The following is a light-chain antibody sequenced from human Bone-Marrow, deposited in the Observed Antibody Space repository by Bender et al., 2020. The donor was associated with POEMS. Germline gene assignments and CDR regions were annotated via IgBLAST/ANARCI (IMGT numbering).Light chain of an antibody. J-gene: IGLJ3*02. CDR2: DVT. Sequence: QSALTQPRSVSGSPGQSVTISCTGTTSDVGRYKYVSWYQQHPGKAPKLMIYDVTNRPSGVSDRFSGSKSGNTASLTISGLQAEDEADYYCCSYADSNTLVFGGGTKMTVL. CDR1: TSDVGRYKY. CDR3: CSYADSNTLV. V-gene: IGLV2-11*01.